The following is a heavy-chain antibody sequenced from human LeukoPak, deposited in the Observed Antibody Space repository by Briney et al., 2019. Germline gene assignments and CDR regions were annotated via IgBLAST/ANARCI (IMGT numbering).Heavy chain of an antibody. D-gene: IGHD3-9*01. V-gene: IGHV4-39*02. CDR2: VYHTGST. J-gene: IGHJ3*02. CDR1: GDSISTSSYY. CDR3: ARERYVSGAFDI. Sequence: SETLSLTCTVSGDSISTSSYYWGWIRQPPGKGLEWIATVYHTGSTYYNPSLKSRVTISVATSKNQFSLRTSSVTVSDTAIYYCARERYVSGAFDIWGRGTKVTVSS.